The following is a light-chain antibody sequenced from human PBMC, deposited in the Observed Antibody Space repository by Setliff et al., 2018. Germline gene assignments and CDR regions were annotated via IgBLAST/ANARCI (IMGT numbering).Light chain of an antibody. CDR1: SSDVGGYNY. J-gene: IGLJ1*01. CDR3: CSYAGSYSYV. V-gene: IGLV2-11*01. Sequence: QPALTQPRSVPGSPGQSVTISCTGTSSDVGGYNYVSWYQQHPGKAPKLMIYDVSKRPSGVPDRFSGSKSGNTASLTISGLQAEDEADYYCCSYAGSYSYVFGTGTKVTVL. CDR2: DVS.